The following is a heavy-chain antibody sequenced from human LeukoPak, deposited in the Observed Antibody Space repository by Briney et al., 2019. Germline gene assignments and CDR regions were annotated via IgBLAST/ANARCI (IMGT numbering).Heavy chain of an antibody. Sequence: SETLSLTCTVSGYSISSGYYWGWIRQPPGKGLEWIGSIYHRGSTYYNPSLKSRVTISVDTSKNQFSLKLSSVTAADTAVYYCARDYYDSSGYPLNWGQGTLVTVSS. J-gene: IGHJ4*02. V-gene: IGHV4-38-2*02. CDR2: IYHRGST. CDR3: ARDYYDSSGYPLN. D-gene: IGHD3-22*01. CDR1: GYSISSGYY.